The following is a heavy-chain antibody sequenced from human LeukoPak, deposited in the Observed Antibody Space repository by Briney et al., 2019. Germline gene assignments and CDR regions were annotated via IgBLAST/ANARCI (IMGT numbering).Heavy chain of an antibody. J-gene: IGHJ4*02. D-gene: IGHD3-10*01. CDR1: GFTFSSYS. CDR2: ISGSGGST. V-gene: IGHV3-23*01. Sequence: PGGPLRLSCAASGFTFSSYSMNWVRQAPGKGLEWVSAISGSGGSTYYADSVKGRFTIFRDNSKNTLYLQMNSLRAEDTAVYYCAKNGYYGSGSYYGFDYWGQGTLATVSS. CDR3: AKNGYYGSGSYYGFDY.